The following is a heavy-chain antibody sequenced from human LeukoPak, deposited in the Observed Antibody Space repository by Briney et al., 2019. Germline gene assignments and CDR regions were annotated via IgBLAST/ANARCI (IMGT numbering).Heavy chain of an antibody. D-gene: IGHD6-13*01. CDR3: ARENSNSWYLDY. Sequence: PSETLSLTRTVSGGSISTYYWSWIRQPPGKGLEWIGYIYNSGSTNYNPSLKSRVTISVDTSKNQFSLKLSSVTAADTAVYYCARENSNSWYLDYWGQGTLVTVSS. V-gene: IGHV4-59*01. J-gene: IGHJ4*02. CDR2: IYNSGST. CDR1: GGSISTYY.